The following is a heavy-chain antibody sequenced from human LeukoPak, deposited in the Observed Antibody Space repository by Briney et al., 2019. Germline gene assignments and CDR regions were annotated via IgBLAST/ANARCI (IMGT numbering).Heavy chain of an antibody. D-gene: IGHD2-21*02. CDR1: GHKFISHY. CDR2: RHGGNVNT. V-gene: IGHV1-2*07. J-gene: IGHJ4*02. CDR3: AREGSYCVGGDCYSFDL. Sequence: GAPGRVSCNASGHKFISHYLQWGRQAPGLGPEWMGWRHGGNVNTRYADKFEGRLTMTRDTSTRAAYMDLSRLTSDDTAVYYCAREGSYCVGGDCYSFDLWGQGTLVRVST.